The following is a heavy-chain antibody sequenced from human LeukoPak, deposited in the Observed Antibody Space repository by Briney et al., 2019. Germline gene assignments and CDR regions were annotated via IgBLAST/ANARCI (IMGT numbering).Heavy chain of an antibody. Sequence: GGSLRLSCAASGFTFSSYGMSWVRQAPGKGLEWVSGIRAGGDNTYYADSVKGRFTISRDNSKNTLYLQMNSLRAEDTAVYYCAKCLMVREVFDYWGQGTLVTVSS. D-gene: IGHD3-10*01. CDR1: GFTFSSYG. V-gene: IGHV3-23*01. CDR3: AKCLMVREVFDY. J-gene: IGHJ4*02. CDR2: IRAGGDNT.